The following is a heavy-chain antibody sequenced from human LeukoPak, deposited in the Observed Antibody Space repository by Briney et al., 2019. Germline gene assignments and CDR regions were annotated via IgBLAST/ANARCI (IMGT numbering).Heavy chain of an antibody. Sequence: SETLSLTFTVPGGSISSYYWSWIRQPPGKGLEWIGYIYYSGSTNYNPSLKSRVTISVDTSKNQFSLKLSSVTAADTAVYYCASLGSYSLDAFDIWGQGTMVTVSS. D-gene: IGHD1-26*01. V-gene: IGHV4-59*12. CDR2: IYYSGST. CDR3: ASLGSYSLDAFDI. J-gene: IGHJ3*02. CDR1: GGSISSYY.